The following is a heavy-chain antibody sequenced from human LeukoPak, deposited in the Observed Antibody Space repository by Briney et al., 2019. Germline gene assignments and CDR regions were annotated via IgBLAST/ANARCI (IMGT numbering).Heavy chain of an antibody. D-gene: IGHD2-21*02. J-gene: IGHJ6*02. CDR3: ARALAYCDGDCYSVRYYYYGMDV. Sequence: SETLSLTCTVSGGSISSGGYYWSWIRQHPGKGLEWIGYIYYSGSTYYNPSLKSRVTISVDTSKNQFSLKLSSVTAADTAVYYCARALAYCDGDCYSVRYYYYGMDVWGQGTTVTVSS. V-gene: IGHV4-31*03. CDR2: IYYSGST. CDR1: GGSISSGGYY.